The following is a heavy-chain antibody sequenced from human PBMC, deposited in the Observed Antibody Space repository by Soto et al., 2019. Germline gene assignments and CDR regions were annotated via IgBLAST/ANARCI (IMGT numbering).Heavy chain of an antibody. V-gene: IGHV1-18*01. J-gene: IGHJ6*02. CDR3: ARDYGFGKSDV. CDR2: ISAYNGNT. D-gene: IGHD3-10*01. CDR1: GYSFTSYG. Sequence: QVQLVQSGAEVKKPGASVKVSCKASGYSFTSYGISWVRQAPGQGLEWMGWISAYNGNTNYAQKLQGRVTMTTDTPTSKDYMELRCLRSDDTAVYYCARDYGFGKSDVWGQGTTVTVSS.